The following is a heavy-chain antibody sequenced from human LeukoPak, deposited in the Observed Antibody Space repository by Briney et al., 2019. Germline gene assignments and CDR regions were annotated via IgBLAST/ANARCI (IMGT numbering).Heavy chain of an antibody. CDR2: INPNSGGT. V-gene: IGHV1-2*02. D-gene: IGHD1-26*01. Sequence: ASVKVSCKASGYTFTGYYMHWVRQAPGQGLEWMGWINPNSGGTNYAQKFQGRVTMTRDTSISTAYMELSRLRSDDTAVYYCARPNSGSYDYFDYWGQGTLVTVSS. J-gene: IGHJ4*02. CDR3: ARPNSGSYDYFDY. CDR1: GYTFTGYY.